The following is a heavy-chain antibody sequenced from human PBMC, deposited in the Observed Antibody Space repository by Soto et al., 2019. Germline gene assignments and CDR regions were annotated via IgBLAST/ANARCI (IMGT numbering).Heavy chain of an antibody. CDR1: GYTLTKLS. CDR2: FDPEDGET. CDR3: TTGQRPIRFLEWLSRYYFDY. D-gene: IGHD3-3*01. V-gene: IGHV1-24*01. J-gene: IGHJ4*02. Sequence: ASVKVSCKVSGYTLTKLSMHWVRQAPGKGLEWMGGFDPEDGETIYAQKFQGRVTMTQDTSTDTAYMELSSLRSEDTAVYYCTTGQRPIRFLEWLSRYYFDYWGQGTLVTLSS.